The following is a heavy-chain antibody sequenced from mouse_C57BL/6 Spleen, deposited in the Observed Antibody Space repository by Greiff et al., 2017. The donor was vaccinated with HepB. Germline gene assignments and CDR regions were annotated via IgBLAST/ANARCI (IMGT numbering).Heavy chain of an antibody. V-gene: IGHV5-12*01. J-gene: IGHJ1*03. Sequence: EVQLVESGGGLVQPGGSLKLSCAASGFTFSDYYMYWVRQTPEKRLEWVAYISNGGGSTYYPDTVKGRVTISRDNAKNTLYLQMSRLKSEDTAMYYCARQIYYGYDDWYFDVWGTGTTVTVSS. D-gene: IGHD2-2*01. CDR3: ARQIYYGYDDWYFDV. CDR1: GFTFSDYY. CDR2: ISNGGGST.